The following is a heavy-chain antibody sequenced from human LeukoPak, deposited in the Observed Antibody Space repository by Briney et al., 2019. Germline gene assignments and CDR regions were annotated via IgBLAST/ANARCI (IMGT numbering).Heavy chain of an antibody. CDR3: ARVRPYSSSWYYFDY. V-gene: IGHV3-11*05. Sequence: GGSLRLSCAASGFTFSDYYMSWIRQAPGKGLEWVSYISSSSYTNYADSVKGRFTISRDNAKNSLYLQMNSLRAEDTAVYYCARVRPYSSSWYYFDYWGQGTLVTVSS. D-gene: IGHD6-13*01. J-gene: IGHJ4*02. CDR1: GFTFSDYY. CDR2: ISSSSYT.